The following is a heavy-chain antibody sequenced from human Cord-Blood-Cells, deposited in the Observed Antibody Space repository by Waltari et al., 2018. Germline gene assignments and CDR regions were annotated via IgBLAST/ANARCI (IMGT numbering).Heavy chain of an antibody. J-gene: IGHJ3*02. CDR2: IYTSGST. Sequence: QVQLQESGPGLVKPSETLSLTCTVSGGSISSHYWSWIRQPAGKGLEWIGRIYTSGSTNYNPSLKSRVTMSVDTSKNQFSLKLSSVTAADTAVYYCARARDSSGWYSDAFDIWGQGTMVTVSS. CDR3: ARARDSSGWYSDAFDI. V-gene: IGHV4-4*07. D-gene: IGHD6-19*01. CDR1: GGSISSHY.